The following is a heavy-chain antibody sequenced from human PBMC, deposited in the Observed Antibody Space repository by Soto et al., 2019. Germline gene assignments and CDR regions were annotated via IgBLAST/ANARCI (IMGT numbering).Heavy chain of an antibody. CDR1: GYTFTLYY. CDR2: INPSGGST. V-gene: IGHV1-46*01. J-gene: IGHJ6*02. D-gene: IGHD6-13*01. CDR3: AREGPVVAARRGMDV. Sequence: ASVKVACKPSGYTFTLYYKHRLRQAPGQGLEWMGIINPSGGSTSYSQKFQGRVTMTRDTSTSTVYMGLSSLRSEDTAVYYCAREGPVVAARRGMDVWGQGTTVTVSS.